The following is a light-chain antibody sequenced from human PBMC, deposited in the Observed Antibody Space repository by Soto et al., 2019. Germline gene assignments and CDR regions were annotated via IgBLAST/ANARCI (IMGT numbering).Light chain of an antibody. CDR2: TAS. Sequence: DIQMTQSPSSLSASVGDRVTITCRASQSITSYLNWYQQKPGKAPNLLIYTASSLQSGVPSRFSGSGSGTDFTLTISSLQPEDFAVYYCQQNYNTPPFTFGQGTKVDIK. CDR3: QQNYNTPPFT. J-gene: IGKJ2*01. CDR1: QSITSY. V-gene: IGKV1-39*01.